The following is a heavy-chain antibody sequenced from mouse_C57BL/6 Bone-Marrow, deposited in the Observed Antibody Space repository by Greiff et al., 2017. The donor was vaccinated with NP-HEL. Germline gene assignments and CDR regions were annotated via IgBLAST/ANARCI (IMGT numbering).Heavy chain of an antibody. V-gene: IGHV3-6*01. J-gene: IGHJ1*03. CDR3: ARGYYDYDRDYWYFDV. CDR2: LSYDGSN. Sequence: EVQVVESGPGLVKPSQSLSLTCSVTGYSITSGYYWNWIRQFPGNKLEWMGYLSYDGSNNYNPTLKNRISITRDTSKNQFFLKLNSVTTEDTATYYCARGYYDYDRDYWYFDVWGTGTTVTVSS. D-gene: IGHD2-4*01. CDR1: GYSITSGYY.